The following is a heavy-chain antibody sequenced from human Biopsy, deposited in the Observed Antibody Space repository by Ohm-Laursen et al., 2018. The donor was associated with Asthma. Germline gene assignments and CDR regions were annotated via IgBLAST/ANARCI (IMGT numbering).Heavy chain of an antibody. Sequence: GESLKISCNVSGVALSGYTFEWVRQARGLGLEWIAWIVFASGATNYAQNFQDRLTVTRDMSAGSVSMELRGLSSTDTAVYYCAAGRTSLQGESLIWGQGTLVSVSS. CDR3: AAGRTSLQGESLI. CDR2: IVFASGAT. J-gene: IGHJ4*01. D-gene: IGHD2/OR15-2a*01. CDR1: GVALSGYT. V-gene: IGHV1-58*01.